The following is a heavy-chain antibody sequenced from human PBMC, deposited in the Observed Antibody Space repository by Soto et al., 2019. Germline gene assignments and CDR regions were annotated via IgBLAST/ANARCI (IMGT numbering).Heavy chain of an antibody. J-gene: IGHJ4*02. D-gene: IGHD3-22*01. Sequence: SETLSLTCTVSGGSISSGDYYWSWIRQPPGKGLEWIGYIYYSGSTYYNPSPKSRVTISVDTSKNQFSLKLSSVTAADTAVYYCATTSDYYDSSGYHPAVYFDYWGQGTLVTVSS. CDR3: ATTSDYYDSSGYHPAVYFDY. CDR2: IYYSGST. CDR1: GGSISSGDYY. V-gene: IGHV4-30-4*01.